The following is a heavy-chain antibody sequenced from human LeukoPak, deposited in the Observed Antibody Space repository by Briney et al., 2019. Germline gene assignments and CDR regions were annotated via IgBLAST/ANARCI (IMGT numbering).Heavy chain of an antibody. V-gene: IGHV3-23*01. CDR2: ISGSGGGT. CDR1: GFTFSSYW. D-gene: IGHD3-22*01. CDR3: AKDPDYYDSSGYYYGP. J-gene: IGHJ5*02. Sequence: PGGSLRLSCAASGFTFSSYWMHWVRQAPGKGLEWVSAISGSGGGTYYADSVKGRFTISRDNSKNTLYLQMNSLRAEDTAVYYCAKDPDYYDSSGYYYGPWGQGTLVTVSS.